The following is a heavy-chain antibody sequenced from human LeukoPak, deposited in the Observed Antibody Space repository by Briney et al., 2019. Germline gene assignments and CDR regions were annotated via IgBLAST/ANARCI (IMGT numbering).Heavy chain of an antibody. Sequence: GGSLRLPCAASGFTFSSYGMHWVRQAPGKGLEWVAFIRYDGSNKYYADSVKGRFTISRGNSKNTLYLQMNSLRAEDTAVYYCAKDIAVVPAATGDYWGQGTLVTVSS. CDR2: IRYDGSNK. D-gene: IGHD2-2*01. CDR1: GFTFSSYG. J-gene: IGHJ4*02. V-gene: IGHV3-30*02. CDR3: AKDIAVVPAATGDY.